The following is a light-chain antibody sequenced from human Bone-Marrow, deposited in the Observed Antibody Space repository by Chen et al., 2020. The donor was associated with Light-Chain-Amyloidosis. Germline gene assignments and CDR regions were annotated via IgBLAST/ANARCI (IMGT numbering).Light chain of an antibody. V-gene: IGLV3-21*02. Sequence: SYVLTQPSSVSVSPGQTATIAWGGNNIGSTSVHGYQQTPGQAPRLVVYDDSDRPSGIPGRLSGSNAGKTATLTIRRGEAGDEADYYCQVWDRSSDRPVFGGGTKLTVL. CDR1: NIGSTS. CDR3: QVWDRSSDRPV. J-gene: IGLJ3*02. CDR2: DDS.